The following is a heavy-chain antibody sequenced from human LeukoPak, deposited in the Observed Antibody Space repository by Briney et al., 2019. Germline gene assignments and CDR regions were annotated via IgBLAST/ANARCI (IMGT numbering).Heavy chain of an antibody. CDR3: ARVGIVVVPAAMHMQGGVTWFDP. D-gene: IGHD2-2*01. J-gene: IGHJ5*02. CDR2: ISTYSGNT. Sequence: VASVKVSCKASGNTFTTYGISWVRQAPGQGLEWMGWISTYSGNTNLAQNLQGRVTMTTDTSTSTAYMELRSLRSDDTAVYYCARVGIVVVPAAMHMQGGVTWFDPWGQGTLVTVSS. V-gene: IGHV1-18*01. CDR1: GNTFTTYG.